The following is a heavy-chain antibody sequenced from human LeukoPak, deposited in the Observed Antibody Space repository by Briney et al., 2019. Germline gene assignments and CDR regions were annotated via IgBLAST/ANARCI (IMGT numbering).Heavy chain of an antibody. V-gene: IGHV3-7*01. CDR2: IKEDGSEK. J-gene: IGHJ4*02. Sequence: GGSLRLSCAASGFTFSSYWMSWVRQAPGKGLEWVANIKEDGSEKYYVDSVKGRITISRDNAKNSLYLQMNSLRAEDTAVYFCARVMTFGECFAYWGQGTLVTVSS. CDR1: GFTFSSYW. D-gene: IGHD3-10*01. CDR3: ARVMTFGECFAY.